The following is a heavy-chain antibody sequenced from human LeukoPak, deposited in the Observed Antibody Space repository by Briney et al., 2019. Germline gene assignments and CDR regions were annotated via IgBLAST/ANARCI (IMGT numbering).Heavy chain of an antibody. CDR1: GFTFSSAA. V-gene: IGHV3-30-3*01. CDR3: ARPNMDDWNFVKWYFDL. D-gene: IGHD1-7*01. Sequence: PGGSLRLSCAASGFTFSSAAMHWVRQAPGKGLEWVALISSDGTNEYYADSVKGRFTISRDNSRNTLYLQMNSLTSEDTAVYYCARPNMDDWNFVKWYFDLWGRGTLVTVSS. CDR2: ISSDGTNE. J-gene: IGHJ2*01.